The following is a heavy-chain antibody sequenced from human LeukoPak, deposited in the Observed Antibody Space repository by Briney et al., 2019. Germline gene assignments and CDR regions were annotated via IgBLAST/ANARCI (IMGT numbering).Heavy chain of an antibody. D-gene: IGHD4-11*01. CDR2: ISAYNGNT. CDR3: ARVKSETVTTPIQPFDY. J-gene: IGHJ4*02. Sequence: ASVKVSCKASGYTFTSYAMNWVRQAPGQGLEWMGWISAYNGNTNYAQKFQGRVRITADESTSTAYMELSSLRSEDTAEYYCARVKSETVTTPIQPFDYWGQGTLVTVSS. V-gene: IGHV1-18*01. CDR1: GYTFTSYA.